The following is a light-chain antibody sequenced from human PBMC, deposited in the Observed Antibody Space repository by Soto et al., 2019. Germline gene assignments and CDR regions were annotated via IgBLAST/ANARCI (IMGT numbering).Light chain of an antibody. Sequence: QAVVTQEPSVTVSPGGTVTLTCASSTGAVTSGYYPNWFQQKPGQAPRALIYSTSKKHSWTPARFSGSLLGGKAALTLSGVTHEDEAEYFCLLSPGGLRVFGGGTKLTVL. CDR1: TGAVTSGYY. V-gene: IGLV7-43*01. CDR3: LLSPGGLRV. CDR2: STS. J-gene: IGLJ3*02.